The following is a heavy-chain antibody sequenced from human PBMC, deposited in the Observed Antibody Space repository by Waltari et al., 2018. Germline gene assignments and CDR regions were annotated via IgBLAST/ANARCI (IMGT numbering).Heavy chain of an antibody. J-gene: IGHJ4*02. CDR1: GGTFKNYA. CDR2: IIPIDGQT. CDR3: ATLNSADRDY. V-gene: IGHV1-69*11. Sequence: QVHLVQSGTELKKPGSSVRVSCRDSGGTFKNYAVTWVRQPPGQGLEWMGSIIPIDGQTNYAQNFQGRLTIAADDSTDTVYMDLSGLRSEDTATYYCATLNSADRDYWGQGTLVTVSP.